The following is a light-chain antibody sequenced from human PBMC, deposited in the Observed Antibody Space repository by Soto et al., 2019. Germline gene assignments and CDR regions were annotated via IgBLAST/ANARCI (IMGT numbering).Light chain of an antibody. CDR1: QSISSN. Sequence: EVVMTQSPATLSVSPGERVTLSCRASQSISSNLAWYQLKAGQTPRLLVYGASTRATGFPGKFSGSGSGTEFTLTISDLQPEDFAVYFCQKYNDWPPTFGQGTKVEIK. V-gene: IGKV3-15*01. CDR3: QKYNDWPPT. CDR2: GAS. J-gene: IGKJ1*01.